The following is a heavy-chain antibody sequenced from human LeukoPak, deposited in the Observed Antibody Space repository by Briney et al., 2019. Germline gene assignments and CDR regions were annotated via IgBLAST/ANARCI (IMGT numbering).Heavy chain of an antibody. CDR2: ISAYNGST. CDR1: GYTFTSYG. J-gene: IGHJ6*02. D-gene: IGHD4-17*01. V-gene: IGHV1-18*01. Sequence: GASVKVSCKASGYTFTSYGISWVRQAPGQGLEWMGWISAYNGSTNYAQKLQGRVTMTTDTSTSTAYMELRSLRSDDTAVYYCARIGIPTVTTLLYYYYGMDVWGQGTTVTVSS. CDR3: ARIGIPTVTTLLYYYYGMDV.